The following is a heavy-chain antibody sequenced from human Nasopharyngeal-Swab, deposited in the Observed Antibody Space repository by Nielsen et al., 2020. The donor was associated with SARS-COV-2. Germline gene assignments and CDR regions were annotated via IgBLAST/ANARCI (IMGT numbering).Heavy chain of an antibody. Sequence: GGSLKLSCAASGFTFSNAWMSWVRQAPGKGLEWVGRIKSETDGGTTDYAAPVKGRFTISRDDSKNTLYLQMNSLKTEDTAVYYCTTDYKSGYSLAYWGQGTLVTVSS. J-gene: IGHJ4*02. V-gene: IGHV3-15*01. D-gene: IGHD5-18*01. CDR3: TTDYKSGYSLAY. CDR2: IKSETDGGTT. CDR1: GFTFSNAW.